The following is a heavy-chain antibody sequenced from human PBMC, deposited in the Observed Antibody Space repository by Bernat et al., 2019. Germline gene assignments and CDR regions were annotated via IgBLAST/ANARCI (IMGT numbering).Heavy chain of an antibody. CDR2: ISSSSSYI. D-gene: IGHD6-13*01. CDR3: AREGIAAAGTSDY. J-gene: IGHJ4*02. CDR1: GFTFSSYS. Sequence: EVQLVESGGGLVKPGGSLRLSCAASGFTFSSYSMNWVRQAPGKGLEWVSSISSSSSYIYYADSVKGRFTISRDNAKNSLYLQMNSLRAEDTAVYYCAREGIAAAGTSDYWGQGTLVTVSS. V-gene: IGHV3-21*01.